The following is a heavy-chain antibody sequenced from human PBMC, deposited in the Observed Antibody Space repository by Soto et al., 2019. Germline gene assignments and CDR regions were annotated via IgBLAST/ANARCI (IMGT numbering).Heavy chain of an antibody. J-gene: IGHJ6*02. CDR1: CGSFIGYY. D-gene: IGHD6-13*01. V-gene: IGHV4-34*01. CDR2: INHSGST. CDR3: ASSIAAAGGMDV. Sequence: PSETLSLTCAFYCGSFIGYYWSWIRQPPGKGLEWIGEINHSGSTNYNPSLKSRVTISVDTSKNQFSLKLSSVTAADTAVYYCASSIAAAGGMDVWGQGTTVTVSS.